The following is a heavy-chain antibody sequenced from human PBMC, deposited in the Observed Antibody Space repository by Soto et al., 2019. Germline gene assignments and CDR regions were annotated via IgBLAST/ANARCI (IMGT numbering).Heavy chain of an antibody. V-gene: IGHV3-11*01. CDR1: GFTFTDYY. Sequence: SLRLSCAASGFTFTDYYMTWIRQAPGKGLEWVSYITSRGNSIYYADSVRGRFTVSRDNAKNSLFLQMNSLRAEDTAVYHCATRAAASRSFDYWGLGTLVTVSS. D-gene: IGHD6-13*01. J-gene: IGHJ4*02. CDR3: ATRAAASRSFDY. CDR2: ITSRGNSI.